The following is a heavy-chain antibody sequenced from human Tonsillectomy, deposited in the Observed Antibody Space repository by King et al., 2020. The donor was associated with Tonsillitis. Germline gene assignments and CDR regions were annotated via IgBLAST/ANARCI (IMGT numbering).Heavy chain of an antibody. CDR2: ISSSSSYT. V-gene: IGHV3-11*05. D-gene: IGHD2-8*01. Sequence: QLVQSGGGLVKPGGSLRLSCAASGFTFSDYYMSWIRQAPGKGLEWVSYISSSSSYTNYADPVKGGFTISRDNAKNSLYLQMNSLRAEDTAVYYCARSGVGSYCANGVCSTGAFDIWGQGTMVTVSS. J-gene: IGHJ3*02. CDR1: GFTFSDYY. CDR3: ARSGVGSYCANGVCSTGAFDI.